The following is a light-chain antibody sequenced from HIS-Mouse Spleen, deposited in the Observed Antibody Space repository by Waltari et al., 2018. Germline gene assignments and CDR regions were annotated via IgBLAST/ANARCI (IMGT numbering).Light chain of an antibody. CDR1: SGSIASNY. Sequence: NFMLTQPHSVSESPGKTVTISCTRSSGSIASNYVQWYQPRPGRAPSTVIYENTQRPSGVPVLFSGSIDSSSNSASLTISGLKTEDEADYYCQSYDSSHLVFGGGTKLTVL. J-gene: IGLJ3*02. CDR2: ENT. CDR3: QSYDSSHLV. V-gene: IGLV6-57*04.